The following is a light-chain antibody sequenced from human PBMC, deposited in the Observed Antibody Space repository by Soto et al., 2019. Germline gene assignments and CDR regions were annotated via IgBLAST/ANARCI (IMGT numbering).Light chain of an antibody. CDR3: QQYDSFSVT. Sequence: DIQMTQSPSSLSASVGDRVTITCRASQSISSYLNWYQQKPGKAPKLLIDSASTLQSGVPSRFSGSGSGTEFTLTISSLQPEDFATYYCQQYDSFSVTFGQGTKVDIK. CDR2: SAS. J-gene: IGKJ1*01. V-gene: IGKV1-39*01. CDR1: QSISSY.